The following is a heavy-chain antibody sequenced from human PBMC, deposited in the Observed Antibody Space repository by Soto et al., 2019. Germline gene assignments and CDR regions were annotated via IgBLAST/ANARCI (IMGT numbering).Heavy chain of an antibody. CDR1: GASIIGFY. Sequence: SETLSLTCAVSGASIIGFYWSWIRKSAGKGLQWVGCIYCSGSTYYNPSLKSRVAISVDTSQNQFSLKLSSVTAADTAVYFCARDVDSTILKPNDAFGIWGQGTMVTVSS. CDR2: IYCSGST. D-gene: IGHD5-18*01. CDR3: ARDVDSTILKPNDAFGI. J-gene: IGHJ3*02. V-gene: IGHV4-59*06.